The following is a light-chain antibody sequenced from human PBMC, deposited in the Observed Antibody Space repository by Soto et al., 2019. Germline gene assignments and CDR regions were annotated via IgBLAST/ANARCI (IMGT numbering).Light chain of an antibody. Sequence: EIVLTQSPGTLSLSPGKRATLSCRASQSVSSSFLAWYQQKPGQAPRLLVFGASNRASGNPDRFSGSGSGTDFSLTINRLEPEDFAVYYCQQYGSSPWAFGQGTKVDVK. V-gene: IGKV3-20*01. CDR1: QSVSSSF. CDR2: GAS. CDR3: QQYGSSPWA. J-gene: IGKJ1*01.